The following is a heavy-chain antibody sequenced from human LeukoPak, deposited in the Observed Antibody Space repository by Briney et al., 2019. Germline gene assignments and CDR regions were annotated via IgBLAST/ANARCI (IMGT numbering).Heavy chain of an antibody. J-gene: IGHJ4*02. D-gene: IGHD6-13*01. CDR2: IYYSGST. CDR1: GGSISSSSYY. V-gene: IGHV4-39*07. Sequence: SETLSLTCTVSGGSISSSSYYWGWIRQPPGKGLEWIGSIYYSGSTYYNPSLKSRVTISVDTSKNQFSLKLSSVTAADTAVYYCARGGDSSSWFTSPDYWGQGTLVTVSS. CDR3: ARGGDSSSWFTSPDY.